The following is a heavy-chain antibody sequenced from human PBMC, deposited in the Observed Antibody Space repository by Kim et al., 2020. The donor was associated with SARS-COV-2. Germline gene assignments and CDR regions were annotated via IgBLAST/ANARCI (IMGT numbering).Heavy chain of an antibody. Sequence: GSNKYYADSVKGRFTISRDNSKNTLYLQMNSLRAEDTAVYYCARGGSGDYWGQGTLVTVSS. CDR2: GSNK. D-gene: IGHD3-10*01. V-gene: IGHV3-33*01. J-gene: IGHJ4*02. CDR3: ARGGSGDY.